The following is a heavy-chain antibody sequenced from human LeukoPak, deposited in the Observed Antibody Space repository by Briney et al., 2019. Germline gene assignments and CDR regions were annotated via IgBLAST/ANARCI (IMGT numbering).Heavy chain of an antibody. J-gene: IGHJ4*02. Sequence: GRSLRLSCAASGFTFSSYGMHWVRQAPGKGLEWVAFIRYDGSNKYYADSVKGRFTISRDNSKNTLYLQMNSLRAEDTAVYYCAKDTWIQLWSGLDYFDYWGQGTLVTVSS. D-gene: IGHD5-18*01. CDR1: GFTFSSYG. CDR3: AKDTWIQLWSGLDYFDY. V-gene: IGHV3-30*02. CDR2: IRYDGSNK.